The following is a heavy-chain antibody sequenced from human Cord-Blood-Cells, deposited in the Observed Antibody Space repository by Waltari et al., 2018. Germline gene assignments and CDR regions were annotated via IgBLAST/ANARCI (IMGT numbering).Heavy chain of an antibody. CDR3: ARFFTGCSSTSCYYNAFDI. V-gene: IGHV1-2*02. D-gene: IGHD2-2*01. J-gene: IGHJ3*02. Sequence: QVQLVQSGAEVKKPGASVKVSCKASGYTFTGYYMHWVRQAPGQGMEWMVWINPNSGGTNYAQKFQGRVTMTRDTSISTAYMELSRLRSDDTAVYYCARFFTGCSSTSCYYNAFDIWGQGTMVTVSS. CDR1: GYTFTGYY. CDR2: INPNSGGT.